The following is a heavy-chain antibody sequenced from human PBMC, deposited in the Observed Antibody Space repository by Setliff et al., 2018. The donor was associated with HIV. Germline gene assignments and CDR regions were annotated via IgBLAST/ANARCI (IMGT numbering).Heavy chain of an antibody. J-gene: IGHJ6*02. Sequence: SETLSLTCTVSGASISSGSFFCSWIRQPAGKGLEWIGRIYPSGNTNYNPSLKSRLTMSVDTSKNQFSLNLTSVTASDTAVYYCARKKAALYYGLDVWGQGTPVTVSS. D-gene: IGHD2-15*01. CDR2: IYPSGNT. V-gene: IGHV4-61*02. CDR1: GASISSGSFF. CDR3: ARKKAALYYGLDV.